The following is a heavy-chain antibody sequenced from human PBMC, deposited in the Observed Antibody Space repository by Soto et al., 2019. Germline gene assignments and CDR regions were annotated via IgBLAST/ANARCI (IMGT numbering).Heavy chain of an antibody. J-gene: IGHJ6*03. CDR3: ARAAPITIFGVGTGYYMDV. D-gene: IGHD3-3*01. CDR2: INPSGGST. V-gene: IGHV1-46*03. Sequence: ASVKVSCKASGYTFTSYYMHWVRQAPGQGLEWMGIINPSGGSTSYAQKFQGRVTMTRDTSTSTVYMELSSLRSEDTAVYYCARAAPITIFGVGTGYYMDVWGKGTTVTVSS. CDR1: GYTFTSYY.